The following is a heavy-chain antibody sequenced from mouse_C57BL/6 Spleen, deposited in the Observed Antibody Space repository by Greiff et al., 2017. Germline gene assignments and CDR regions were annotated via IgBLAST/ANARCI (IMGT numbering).Heavy chain of an antibody. D-gene: IGHD3-3*01. CDR1: GFTFSDYG. CDR2: ISSGSSTI. V-gene: IGHV5-17*01. J-gene: IGHJ2*01. CDR3: ARQGLGRGVYYLDY. Sequence: EVKLVESGGGLVKPGGSLKLSCAASGFTFSDYGMHWVRQAPEKGLEWVADISSGSSTIYYADTVKGRFTISRDNANNTLFLQMTSLRSEDTAMYYCARQGLGRGVYYLDYWGQGTTLTVSS.